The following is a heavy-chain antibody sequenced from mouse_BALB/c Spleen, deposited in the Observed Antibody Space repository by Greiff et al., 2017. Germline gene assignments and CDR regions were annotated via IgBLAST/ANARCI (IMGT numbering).Heavy chain of an antibody. CDR2: ISDGGSYT. J-gene: IGHJ2*01. V-gene: IGHV5-4*02. Sequence: EVKLMESGGGLVKPGGSLKLSCAASGFTFSDYYMYWVRQTPEKRLEWVATISDGGSYTYYPDSVKGRFTISRDNAKNNLYLQMSSLKSEDTAMYYCARAFTKGLDYWGQGTTLTVSS. CDR1: GFTFSDYY. CDR3: ARAFTKGLDY. D-gene: IGHD2-12*01.